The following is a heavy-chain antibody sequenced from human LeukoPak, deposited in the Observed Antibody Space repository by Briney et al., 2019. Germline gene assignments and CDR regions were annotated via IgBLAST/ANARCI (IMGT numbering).Heavy chain of an antibody. CDR2: MSGSGGST. V-gene: IGHV3-23*01. CDR3: AKDHGVAVAGMYY. CDR1: GFTFSSFA. D-gene: IGHD6-19*01. J-gene: IGHJ4*02. Sequence: PGGSLRLSCAASGFTFSSFAMSWVCQAPGEGLEWVSSMSGSGGSTYYADSVKGRFTISRDNSRNTLYLQMNSLRADDTAVYYCAKDHGVAVAGMYYWGQGTLVTVSS.